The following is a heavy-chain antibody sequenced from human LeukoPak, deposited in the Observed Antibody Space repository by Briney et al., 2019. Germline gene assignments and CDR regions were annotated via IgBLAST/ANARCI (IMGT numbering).Heavy chain of an antibody. CDR2: ISYDGSNK. J-gene: IGHJ6*02. CDR3: ARDVGNQDSSSSLWDYYYGMDV. CDR1: GFTFSSYA. Sequence: GGSLRLSCAASGFTFSSYAMHWVRQAPGKGLEWVAVISYDGSNKYYADSVKGRFTISRDNSKNTLYLQMNSLRAEDTAVYYCARDVGNQDSSSSLWDYYYGMDVWGQGTTVTVSS. D-gene: IGHD6-6*01. V-gene: IGHV3-30-3*01.